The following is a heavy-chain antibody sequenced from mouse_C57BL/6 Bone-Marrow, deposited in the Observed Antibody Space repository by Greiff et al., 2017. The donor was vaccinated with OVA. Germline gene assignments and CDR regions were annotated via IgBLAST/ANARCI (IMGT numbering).Heavy chain of an antibody. J-gene: IGHJ1*03. V-gene: IGHV1-82*01. CDR3: ARSSEVITTVVEDFDV. D-gene: IGHD1-1*01. CDR2: IYPGDGDT. Sequence: QVQLQQSGPELVKPGASVKISCKASGYAFSSSWMNWVKQRPGKGLEWIGRIYPGDGDTNYNGKFKGKATLTADKSSSTAYMQLSSLTSEDSAVYFCARSSEVITTVVEDFDVWGTGTTVTVSS. CDR1: GYAFSSSW.